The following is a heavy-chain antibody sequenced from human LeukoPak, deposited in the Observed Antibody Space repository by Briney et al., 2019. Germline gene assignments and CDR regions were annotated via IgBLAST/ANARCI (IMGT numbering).Heavy chain of an antibody. D-gene: IGHD5-24*01. CDR1: GGSISSYY. Sequence: SETLSLTCTVSGGSISSYYWSWIRQPPGKGLEWIGYIYYSGSTNYNPSLKSRVTISVDTSKNQFSLKLSSVTAADTAVYYCARVTERDAFDIWGQGTMVTVSS. V-gene: IGHV4-59*01. J-gene: IGHJ3*02. CDR3: ARVTERDAFDI. CDR2: IYYSGST.